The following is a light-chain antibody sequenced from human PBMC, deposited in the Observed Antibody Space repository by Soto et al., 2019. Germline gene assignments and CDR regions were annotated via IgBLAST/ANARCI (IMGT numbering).Light chain of an antibody. V-gene: IGLV1-44*01. Sequence: QSALTQPPSVSGTPGQRVTISCAGSSSNIGSNVVNWYQHLPGRAPKLLIYGHNQRPSGVPDRFSGSKSGTSASLAISGLQSEDEAEYYCAAWDDNLSGFYVFGTGTNVTVL. CDR2: GHN. CDR1: SSNIGSNV. J-gene: IGLJ1*01. CDR3: AAWDDNLSGFYV.